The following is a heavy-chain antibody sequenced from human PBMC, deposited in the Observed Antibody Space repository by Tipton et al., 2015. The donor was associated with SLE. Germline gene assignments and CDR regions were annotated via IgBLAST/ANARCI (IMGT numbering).Heavy chain of an antibody. CDR1: GFTFGDYA. D-gene: IGHD3-16*01. Sequence: SLRLSCTASGFTFGDYAMSWVRQAPGKGLEWVGFIRSKAYGGTTEYAASVKGRFTISRDDSKSIAYLQMNSLKTEDTAVYYCTRVPLIYYFDYWGQGTLVTVSS. J-gene: IGHJ4*02. V-gene: IGHV3-49*04. CDR3: TRVPLIYYFDY. CDR2: IRSKAYGGTT.